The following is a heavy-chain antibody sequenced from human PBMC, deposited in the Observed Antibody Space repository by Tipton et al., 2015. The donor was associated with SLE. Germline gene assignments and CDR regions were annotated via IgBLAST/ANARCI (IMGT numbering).Heavy chain of an antibody. V-gene: IGHV3-48*01. CDR3: AKPGLSRGVVGALGY. Sequence: GSLRLSCAASGFTFSSYSMNWVRQAPGKGLEWVSYISSSSTIYYADSVKGRFTISRDKAKNSLYLQMNSLRAEDTAVYYCAKPGLSRGVVGALGYWGQGTLVTVSS. CDR2: ISSSSTI. J-gene: IGHJ4*02. CDR1: GFTFSSYS. D-gene: IGHD1-26*01.